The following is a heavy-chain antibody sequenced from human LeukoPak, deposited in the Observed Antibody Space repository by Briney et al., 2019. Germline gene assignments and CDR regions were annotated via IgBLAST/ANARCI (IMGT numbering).Heavy chain of an antibody. D-gene: IGHD3-16*02. CDR1: GGTFSSYA. Sequence: ASVKVSCKASGGTFSSYAISWVRQAPGQGLEWMGGIIPIFGTANYAQKFQGRVTITTDESTSTAYMELSSLRSEDTAVYCCATPKGATIGGVILDSRTPALDYWGQGTLVTVSS. CDR3: ATPKGATIGGVILDSRTPALDY. CDR2: IIPIFGTA. J-gene: IGHJ4*02. V-gene: IGHV1-69*05.